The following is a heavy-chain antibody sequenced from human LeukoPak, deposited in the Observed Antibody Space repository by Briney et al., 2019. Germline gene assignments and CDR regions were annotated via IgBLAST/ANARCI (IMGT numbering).Heavy chain of an antibody. CDR1: GGSISSSSYY. V-gene: IGHV4-39*01. J-gene: IGHJ3*02. Sequence: SETLSLTCSVSGGSISSSSYYWGWIRQPPGKGLEWIGSIYYSGSTYYNPSLKSRVTISVDTSKNQFSLKLSSVTATDTAVYYCARNHHDAFDIWGQGTMVTVSS. CDR3: ARNHHDAFDI. D-gene: IGHD1-14*01. CDR2: IYYSGST.